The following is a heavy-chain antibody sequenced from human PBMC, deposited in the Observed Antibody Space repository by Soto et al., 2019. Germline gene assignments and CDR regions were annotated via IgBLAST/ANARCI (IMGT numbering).Heavy chain of an antibody. V-gene: IGHV4-31*03. CDR1: GGSVSSGGYY. CDR2: ISYSGST. CDR3: ARALPSYYYYGMDV. Sequence: QVQLQESGPGLVKPSQTLSLTCTVSGGSVSSGGYYWSWIRQHPGKGLEWIGYISYSGSTYYNPSLKSRPTISVDTSKNQFSLKLSSVTVADTAVYYCARALPSYYYYGMDVWGQGTTVTVSS. J-gene: IGHJ6*02.